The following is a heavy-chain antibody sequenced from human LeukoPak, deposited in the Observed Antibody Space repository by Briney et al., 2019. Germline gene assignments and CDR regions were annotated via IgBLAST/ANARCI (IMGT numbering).Heavy chain of an antibody. J-gene: IGHJ4*02. CDR1: GYTFTSYG. CDR3: AREPMDTYYFDY. D-gene: IGHD5-18*01. V-gene: IGHV1-18*01. Sequence: ASVKVSCKASGYTFTSYGISWVRQAPGQGLEWMGWISAYSGNTNYAQKFQGRVTTTRDTSTSTVYMELSSLRSEDTAVYYCAREPMDTYYFDYWGQGTLVTVSS. CDR2: ISAYSGNT.